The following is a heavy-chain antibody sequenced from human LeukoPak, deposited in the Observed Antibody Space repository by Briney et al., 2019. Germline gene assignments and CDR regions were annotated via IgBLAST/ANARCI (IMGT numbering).Heavy chain of an antibody. Sequence: PSETLSLTCTVSGGYIGTGSYYWSWIRQPAGKGLEWIGRIYTSGSTKYNPSLKSRVTISVDTSKNQFSLKLRSVTAADTAMYYCARDMGLVAGQSYFDFWGQGTLVTVSS. CDR2: IYTSGST. CDR3: ARDMGLVAGQSYFDF. CDR1: GGYIGTGSYY. V-gene: IGHV4-61*02. D-gene: IGHD3/OR15-3a*01. J-gene: IGHJ4*02.